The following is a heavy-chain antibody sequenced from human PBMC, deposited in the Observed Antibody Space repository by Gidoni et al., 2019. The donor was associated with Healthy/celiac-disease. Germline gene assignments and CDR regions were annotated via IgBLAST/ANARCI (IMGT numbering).Heavy chain of an antibody. D-gene: IGHD7-27*01. V-gene: IGHV4-59*12. J-gene: IGHJ6*02. Sequence: QVQLQESGPGLVKPSETLSLTCTVPGGSISSYYWSWIRQPPGKGLEWIGYIYYSGSTNYNPSLKSRVTISVDTSKNQFSLKLSSVTAADTAVYYCAREGSGLPYYYGMDVWGQGTTVTVSS. CDR2: IYYSGST. CDR1: GGSISSYY. CDR3: AREGSGLPYYYGMDV.